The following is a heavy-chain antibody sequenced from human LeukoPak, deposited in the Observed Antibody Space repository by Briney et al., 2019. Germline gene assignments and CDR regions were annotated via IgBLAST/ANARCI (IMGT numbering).Heavy chain of an antibody. CDR2: IYHSGST. J-gene: IGHJ4*02. CDR3: ARSSGWYYFDY. V-gene: IGHV4-4*02. Sequence: PSETLSLTCAVSGDSISSSNWWSWVRQPPGKGLEWIGEIYHSGSTNYNPSLNSRVTISVDKSKNQFSLKLNSMTAADTAVYYCARSSGWYYFDYWGQGTLVTVSS. D-gene: IGHD6-19*01. CDR1: GDSISSSNW.